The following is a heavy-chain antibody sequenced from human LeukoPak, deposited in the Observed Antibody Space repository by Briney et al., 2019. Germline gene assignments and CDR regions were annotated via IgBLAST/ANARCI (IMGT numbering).Heavy chain of an antibody. J-gene: IGHJ3*02. CDR1: GFTFSSYW. Sequence: GGSLRLSCAASGFTFSSYWMSWVRQAPGKGLEWVANIKQDGSEKYYVDSVKGRFTISRDNAKNSLYLQMNSVRAEDTAVYYCARPLRDGYNFDAFDIWGQGTMVTVSS. CDR3: ARPLRDGYNFDAFDI. V-gene: IGHV3-7*05. D-gene: IGHD5-24*01. CDR2: IKQDGSEK.